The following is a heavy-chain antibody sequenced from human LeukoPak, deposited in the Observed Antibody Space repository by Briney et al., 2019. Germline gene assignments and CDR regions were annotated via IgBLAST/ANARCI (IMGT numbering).Heavy chain of an antibody. V-gene: IGHV3-7*01. CDR2: IKQDGSEK. J-gene: IGHJ5*02. CDR1: GFSFSSYW. CDR3: ARVIYYYGSGSYRGTHWFDP. Sequence: GGSLRLSCAASGFSFSSYWMSWVRQAPGKGLEWVANIKQDGSEKYYVDSVKGRFTISRDNAKNSLYLQMNSLRAEDTAVYYCARVIYYYGSGSYRGTHWFDPWGQGTLVTVSS. D-gene: IGHD3-10*01.